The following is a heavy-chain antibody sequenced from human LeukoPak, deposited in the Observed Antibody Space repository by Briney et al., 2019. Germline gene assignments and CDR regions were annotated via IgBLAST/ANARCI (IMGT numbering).Heavy chain of an antibody. CDR2: INLGGSAK. CDR3: AAWGLHNY. CDR1: GFAFSDYW. D-gene: IGHD7-27*01. J-gene: IGHJ4*02. V-gene: IGHV3-7*01. Sequence: GGSLRLSCPASGFAFSDYWMNWVRQAPGKGPEWVANINLGGSAKLYVDSVKGRCTISRDNAKNSLYLQMNSPRVEDTAVYYCAAWGLHNYWGQGTLVTVSS.